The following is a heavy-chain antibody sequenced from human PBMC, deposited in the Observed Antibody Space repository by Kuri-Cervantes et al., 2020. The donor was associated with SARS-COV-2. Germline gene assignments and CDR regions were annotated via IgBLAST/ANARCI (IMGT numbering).Heavy chain of an antibody. V-gene: IGHV3-23*01. Sequence: GGSLRLSCAVSGFAFSSHAMSWVRQTPEKGLEWVSAIRSGGASTSYADSVMGRFSISRDDSKNTLYLQMNGLRVEDTAVYFCARDRGAFGGWFDPWGQGTLVTVSS. CDR2: IRSGGAST. CDR1: GFAFSSHA. D-gene: IGHD3-16*01. J-gene: IGHJ5*02. CDR3: ARDRGAFGGWFDP.